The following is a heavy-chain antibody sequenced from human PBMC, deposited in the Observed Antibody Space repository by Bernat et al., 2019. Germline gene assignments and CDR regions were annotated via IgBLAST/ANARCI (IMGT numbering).Heavy chain of an antibody. CDR1: GFTFSDHI. Sequence: QVQLVESGGGVVQPGTSLRLSCAASGFTFSDHIMHWVRQAPGEGLEWVARIWHDGGLKYYAESVKGRLTISRDNSKNTLYLEINSLRVEDTAVYYCARDRPNDKIDHHPMFDYWGPGTLVSVSS. CDR3: ARDRPNDKIDHHPMFDY. V-gene: IGHV3-33*01. D-gene: IGHD3-22*01. J-gene: IGHJ4*02. CDR2: IWHDGGLK.